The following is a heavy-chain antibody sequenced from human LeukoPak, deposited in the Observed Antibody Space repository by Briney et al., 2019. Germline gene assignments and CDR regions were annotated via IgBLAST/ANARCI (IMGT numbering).Heavy chain of an antibody. V-gene: IGHV3-66*01. Sequence: GGSLRLSCAASGFTVSSIFMSWVRQAPGKGLEWVSVIYSGGSTYYADCVKGRFTISRDNSKNTLYLQMNSLRAEDTAVYYCARDLGIAVAADPWGQGTLVTVSS. CDR1: GFTVSSIF. J-gene: IGHJ5*02. D-gene: IGHD6-19*01. CDR3: ARDLGIAVAADP. CDR2: IYSGGST.